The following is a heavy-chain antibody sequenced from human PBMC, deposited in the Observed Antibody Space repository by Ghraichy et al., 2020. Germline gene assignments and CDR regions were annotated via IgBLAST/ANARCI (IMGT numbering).Heavy chain of an antibody. D-gene: IGHD1/OR15-1a*01. CDR3: ASDPDTNTWNIF. J-gene: IGHJ4*02. Sequence: GGYLRLSCAASGYSFSAFTMNWVRQAPGKGLEWVASISRSSSYIYYTDSVKGQFTIARDNANNSLHLQMNSLRAEDTAIYFCASDPDTNTWNIFWGQGALVTVSS. V-gene: IGHV3-21*01. CDR2: ISRSSSYI. CDR1: GYSFSAFT.